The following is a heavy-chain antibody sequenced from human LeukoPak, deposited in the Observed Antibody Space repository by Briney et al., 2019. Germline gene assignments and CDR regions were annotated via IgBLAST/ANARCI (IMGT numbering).Heavy chain of an antibody. V-gene: IGHV3-30*04. D-gene: IGHD6-19*01. Sequence: PGRSLRLSCAASGFTFSSYAMHWVRQAPGKGLEWVAVISYDGSNKYYADSVKGRFTISRDNSKNTLYLQMNSLRAEDTAVYYCAKWYSSGLHGGKFPDYWGQGTLVTVSS. J-gene: IGHJ4*02. CDR1: GFTFSSYA. CDR2: ISYDGSNK. CDR3: AKWYSSGLHGGKFPDY.